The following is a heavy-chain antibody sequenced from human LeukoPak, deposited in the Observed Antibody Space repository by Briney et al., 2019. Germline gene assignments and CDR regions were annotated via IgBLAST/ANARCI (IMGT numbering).Heavy chain of an antibody. V-gene: IGHV4-31*03. CDR3: ARSPRGIYDGSGYGDY. Sequence: SQTLSLTCTVSGGSISSGGYYWSWIRQHPGKGLEWIGYIYYSGSTYYNPSLKSRVTISVDTSKNQFSLKLSSVTAADTAVYYCARSPRGIYDGSGYGDYWGQGTLVTVSS. CDR1: GGSISSGGYY. CDR2: IYYSGST. J-gene: IGHJ4*02. D-gene: IGHD3-22*01.